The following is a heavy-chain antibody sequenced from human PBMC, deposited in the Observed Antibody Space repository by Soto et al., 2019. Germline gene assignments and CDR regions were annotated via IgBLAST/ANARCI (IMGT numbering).Heavy chain of an antibody. J-gene: IGHJ4*02. D-gene: IGHD2-2*01. CDR3: ASASIDY. CDR1: GFIFSDYW. Sequence: EVQLVESGGGLVQPGGSLRLSCAVSGFIFSDYWMTWVRQAPGKGLEWVATISQEGSEKYYVDSMKGRFTISRDNAKNSLYLQMISPGDYYTALYYCASASIDYWGRGTLITVSS. CDR2: ISQEGSEK. V-gene: IGHV3-7*03.